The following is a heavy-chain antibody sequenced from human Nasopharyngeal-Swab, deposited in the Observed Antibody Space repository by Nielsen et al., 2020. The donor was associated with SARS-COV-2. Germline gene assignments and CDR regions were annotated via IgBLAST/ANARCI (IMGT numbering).Heavy chain of an antibody. J-gene: IGHJ6*02. Sequence: ASVKVSCKASGYTFTGYYMHWVRQAPGQGLEWMGRINPNSGGTNYAQKFQGRVTMTRDTSISTAYMELSRLRSDDTAVYYYARGDIVVVPAAMGGDYYYYGMDVWGQGTTVTVSS. V-gene: IGHV1-2*06. CDR3: ARGDIVVVPAAMGGDYYYYGMDV. CDR1: GYTFTGYY. D-gene: IGHD2-2*01. CDR2: INPNSGGT.